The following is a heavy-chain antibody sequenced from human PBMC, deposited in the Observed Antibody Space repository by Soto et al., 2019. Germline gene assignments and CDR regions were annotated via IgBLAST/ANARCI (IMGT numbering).Heavy chain of an antibody. D-gene: IGHD7-27*01. CDR3: AKDRAEWGSYDY. CDR2: ISGSGGST. Sequence: GESLKISCAASGFTFSSYAMSWVRQAPGKGLKWVSTISGSGGSTYYAESVKGRFTISRDNSKNTLYLQMNSLRAEDTAVYYCAKDRAEWGSYDYWGQGILVTVSS. J-gene: IGHJ4*02. CDR1: GFTFSSYA. V-gene: IGHV3-23*01.